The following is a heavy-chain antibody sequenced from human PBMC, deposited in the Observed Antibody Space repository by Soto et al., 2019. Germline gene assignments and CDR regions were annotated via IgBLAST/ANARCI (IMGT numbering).Heavy chain of an antibody. D-gene: IGHD3-22*01. V-gene: IGHV1-18*01. CDR1: GYTFTSYG. CDR3: ARDSDSSGYHYRTGVCFDY. J-gene: IGHJ4*02. Sequence: QVQLVQSGAEVKKPGASVKVSCKDSGYTFTSYGISWVRQAPGQGLEWMGWISAYNGNTNYAQKLLGGVTITTDTPTRTAYMELRSLRSDGTAVYYCARDSDSSGYHYRTGVCFDYWGQGTLVTVSS. CDR2: ISAYNGNT.